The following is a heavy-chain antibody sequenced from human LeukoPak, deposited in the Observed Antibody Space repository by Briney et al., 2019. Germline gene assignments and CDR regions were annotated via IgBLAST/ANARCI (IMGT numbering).Heavy chain of an antibody. V-gene: IGHV1-18*01. Sequence: ASVKVSCTTSGYSFTCYYINWVRQAPGQGLEWMGWISAYNGVTNYGQKLQDRVTMTTDTSTGTAYMELRSLTSDDTAVYYCARDSGSDSSNLYGKWLAPWGQGTLVTVSS. CDR1: GYSFTCYY. CDR2: ISAYNGVT. J-gene: IGHJ5*02. D-gene: IGHD5-12*01. CDR3: ARDSGSDSSNLYGKWLAP.